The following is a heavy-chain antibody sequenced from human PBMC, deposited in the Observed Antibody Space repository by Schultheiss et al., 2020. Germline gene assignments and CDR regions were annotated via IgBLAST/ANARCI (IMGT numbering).Heavy chain of an antibody. Sequence: GGSLRLSCAASGFTFSSYGMHWVRQAPGKGLEWVAVIWYDGSKKYYADSVKGRFTISRDNSKNTLYLQMNSLRAEDTAVYYCARAGATTLGYFDYWGQGTLVNVSS. J-gene: IGHJ4*02. D-gene: IGHD1-26*01. CDR2: IWYDGSKK. V-gene: IGHV3-33*01. CDR1: GFTFSSYG. CDR3: ARAGATTLGYFDY.